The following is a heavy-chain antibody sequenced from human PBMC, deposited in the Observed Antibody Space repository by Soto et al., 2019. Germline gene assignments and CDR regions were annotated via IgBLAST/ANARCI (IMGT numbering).Heavy chain of an antibody. CDR1: GFTFSSYA. D-gene: IGHD5-18*01. CDR3: AKCVGSYHYYGMDV. CDR2: ISGSGGST. J-gene: IGHJ6*02. Sequence: LRLSCAASGFTFSSYAMSWVRQAPGKGLEWVSAISGSGGSTYYADSVKGRFTISRDNSKNTLYLQMNSLRAEDTAVYYCAKCVGSYHYYGMDVWGQGTTVTVSS. V-gene: IGHV3-23*01.